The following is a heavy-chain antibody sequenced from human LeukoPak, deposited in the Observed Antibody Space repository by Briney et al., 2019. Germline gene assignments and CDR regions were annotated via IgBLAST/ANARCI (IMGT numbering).Heavy chain of an antibody. V-gene: IGHV4-34*01. Sequence: SETLTLTCAVYGGSFSGYYWSWIRQPPGKGLEWIGEINHSGSTNYKSSLKSRVIISVDKSKNQFSLKLSSVTAADTAVYYCARRPQGITFDYWGQGTLVTVSS. CDR1: GGSFSGYY. J-gene: IGHJ4*02. CDR3: ARRPQGITFDY. CDR2: INHSGST. D-gene: IGHD3-16*01.